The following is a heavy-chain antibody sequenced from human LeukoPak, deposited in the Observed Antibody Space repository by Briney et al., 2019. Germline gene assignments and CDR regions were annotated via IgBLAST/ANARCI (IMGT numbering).Heavy chain of an antibody. J-gene: IGHJ4*02. CDR3: ARGARQWLVRPFDY. V-gene: IGHV3-30-3*01. D-gene: IGHD6-19*01. CDR1: GFTFSSYA. CDR2: ISYDGSNK. Sequence: GGSLRLSCAASGFTFSSYAMHWVRQAPGKGLEWVAVISYDGSNKYYADSVKGRFTISRDNSKNTPYLQMNSLRAEDTAVYYCARGARQWLVRPFDYWGQGTLVTVSS.